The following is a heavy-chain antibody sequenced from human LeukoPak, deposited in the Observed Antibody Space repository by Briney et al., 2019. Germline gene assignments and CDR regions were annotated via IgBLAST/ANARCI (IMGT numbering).Heavy chain of an antibody. CDR3: ARGSSSSWYKYYFDN. Sequence: ASVKVSCKASGYTFTGYYMHWVRQAPGQGLEWMGWLNPNSGGTKYAQKFQGRVTMTRDTSSSTAYMELTSLICDDTAVYYCARGSSSSWYKYYFDNWGPGTLVTVVS. CDR2: LNPNSGGT. V-gene: IGHV1-2*02. J-gene: IGHJ4*02. D-gene: IGHD6-13*01. CDR1: GYTFTGYY.